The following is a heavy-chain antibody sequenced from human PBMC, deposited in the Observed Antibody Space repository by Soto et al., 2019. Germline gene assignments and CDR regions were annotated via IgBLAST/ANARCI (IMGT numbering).Heavy chain of an antibody. CDR2: ISGSGGST. D-gene: IGHD2-2*01. Sequence: GGSLRLSCAASGFTFSSYAMSWVRQAPGKGLEWVSAISGSGGSTYYADSVKGRFTISRDNSKNTLYLQMNSLRAEDTAVYYCAKVGYCSSTSCPEGDYYYYYYMDVWGKGTTVTVSS. CDR1: GFTFSSYA. CDR3: AKVGYCSSTSCPEGDYYYYYYMDV. J-gene: IGHJ6*03. V-gene: IGHV3-23*01.